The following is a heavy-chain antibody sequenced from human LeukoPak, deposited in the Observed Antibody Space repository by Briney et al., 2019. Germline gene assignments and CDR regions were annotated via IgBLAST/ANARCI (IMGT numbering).Heavy chain of an antibody. Sequence: SETLSLTCAVSGGSISSSNWWSWVRQPPGKGLEWIGEIYHSGSTNYNPPLKSRVTISVDKSKNQFSLKLSSVTAADTAVYYCARDTYVGRSGTPHFDYWGQGTLVTVSS. CDR1: GGSISSSNW. CDR2: IYHSGST. J-gene: IGHJ4*02. CDR3: ARDTYVGRSGTPHFDY. V-gene: IGHV4-4*02. D-gene: IGHD1-7*01.